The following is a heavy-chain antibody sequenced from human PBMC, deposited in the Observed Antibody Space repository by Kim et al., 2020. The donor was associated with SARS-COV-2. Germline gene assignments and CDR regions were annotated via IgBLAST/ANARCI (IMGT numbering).Heavy chain of an antibody. CDR3: AKDGGYCSGGSCYSYWYFDL. CDR2: ISYDGSNK. J-gene: IGHJ2*01. D-gene: IGHD2-15*01. CDR1: GFTFSSYG. V-gene: IGHV3-30*18. Sequence: GGSLRLSCAASGFTFSSYGMHWVRQAPGKGLEWVAVISYDGSNKYYADSVKGRFTISRDNSKNTLYLQMNSLRAEDTAVYYCAKDGGYCSGGSCYSYWYFDLWGRGTLVTVSS.